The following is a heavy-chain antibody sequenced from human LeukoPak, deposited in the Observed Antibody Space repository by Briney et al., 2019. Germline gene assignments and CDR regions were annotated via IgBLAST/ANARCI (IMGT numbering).Heavy chain of an antibody. D-gene: IGHD3-10*01. J-gene: IGHJ4*02. Sequence: GGSLRLSCVASGFTFNTYVMSWVRQAPGKGLEWVATITGGGITYYADLVKGRFTVSRDNSRNTLSLQMNSLKTEDTAVYYCTTDNRWFGELDYWGQGTLVTVSS. CDR2: ITGGGIT. V-gene: IGHV3-23*01. CDR3: TTDNRWFGELDY. CDR1: GFTFNTYV.